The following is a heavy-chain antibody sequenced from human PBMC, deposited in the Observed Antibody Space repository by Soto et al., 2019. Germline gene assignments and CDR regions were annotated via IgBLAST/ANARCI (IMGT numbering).Heavy chain of an antibody. CDR3: ARETYYYDRSGFLGFDS. Sequence: PSETLSLTCSVSGDSFSSYYWTWIRQPAWKGLEWIGRIFPGGSANYNPSLRSRVTMSADTSKNQFSLRLTSVTAADTAIYYCARETYYYDRSGFLGFDSWGQGNLVTVSS. J-gene: IGHJ4*02. CDR1: GDSFSSYY. V-gene: IGHV4-4*07. CDR2: IFPGGSA. D-gene: IGHD3-22*01.